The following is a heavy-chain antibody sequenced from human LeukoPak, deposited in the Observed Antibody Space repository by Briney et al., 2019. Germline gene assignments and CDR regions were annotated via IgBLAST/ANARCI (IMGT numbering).Heavy chain of an antibody. V-gene: IGHV3-49*03. Sequence: GGSLRLSCTASGFTFGDYAMSWFRQAPGKGLEWVGFIRSKAYGGTTEYAASVKGRFTISRDDSKSIAYLQMNSLKTEDTAVYYCTRGKGMGLGATYYFDYWGQGTLVTVSS. CDR2: IRSKAYGGTT. J-gene: IGHJ4*02. CDR3: TRGKGMGLGATYYFDY. CDR1: GFTFGDYA. D-gene: IGHD1-26*01.